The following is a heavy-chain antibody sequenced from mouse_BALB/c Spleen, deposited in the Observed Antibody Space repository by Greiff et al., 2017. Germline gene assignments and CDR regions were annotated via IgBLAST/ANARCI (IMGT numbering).Heavy chain of an antibody. D-gene: IGHD1-1*01. CDR3: ARENYYGSSYYYAMDY. J-gene: IGHJ4*01. Sequence: EVQLVESGGGLVQPGGSLRLSCATSGFTFTDYYMSWVRQPPGKALEWLGFIRNKANGYTTEYSASVKGRFTISRDNSQSILYLQMNTLRAEDSATYYCARENYYGSSYYYAMDYWGQGTSVTVSS. CDR1: GFTFTDYY. V-gene: IGHV7-3*02. CDR2: IRNKANGYTT.